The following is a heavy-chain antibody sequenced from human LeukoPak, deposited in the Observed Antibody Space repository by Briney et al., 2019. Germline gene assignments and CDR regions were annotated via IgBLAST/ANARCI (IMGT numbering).Heavy chain of an antibody. CDR1: GGSISSYX. J-gene: IGHJ4*02. CDR3: TRAPPYSYGHETFDY. Sequence: GGSISSYXXXXXRXXXGKGXXXXXRIYTSGSTNYNPSLKSRVTMSVDTSKNQFSLKLSSVTAADTAVYYCTRAPPYSYGHETFDYWGQGTLVTVSS. V-gene: IGHV4-4*07. CDR2: IYTSGST. D-gene: IGHD5-18*01.